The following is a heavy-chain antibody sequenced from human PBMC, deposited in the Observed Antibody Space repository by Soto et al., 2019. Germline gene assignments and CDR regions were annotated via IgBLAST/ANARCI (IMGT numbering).Heavy chain of an antibody. J-gene: IGHJ5*02. CDR2: IYHSGST. CDR3: SKYSGSVSMPEA. CDR1: GGSISSGGYS. V-gene: IGHV4-30-2*01. D-gene: IGHD1-26*01. Sequence: TLSLTCAVSGGSISSGGYSWSWIRQPPGKGLEWIGYIYHSGSTYYNPSLKSRVTISVDRSKNQFSLKLSSVTAADTAVYYCSKYSGSVSMPEAWGPGTLVTVSS.